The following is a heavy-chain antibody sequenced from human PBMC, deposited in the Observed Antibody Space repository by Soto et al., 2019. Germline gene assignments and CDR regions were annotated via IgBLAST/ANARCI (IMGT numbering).Heavy chain of an antibody. V-gene: IGHV3-11*01. D-gene: IGHD3-10*01. CDR2: ISSSGNTV. CDR3: ARDSRVYYGSGSSVDG. CDR1: GFTFSDYY. J-gene: IGHJ4*02. Sequence: LRLSCAASGFTFSDYYMSWIRQAPGKGLEWVSYISSSGNTVYYADSVEGRFTISRDNAQNSLYLQMNSLRAEDTAVYYCARDSRVYYGSGSSVDGWGQGTLVTVSS.